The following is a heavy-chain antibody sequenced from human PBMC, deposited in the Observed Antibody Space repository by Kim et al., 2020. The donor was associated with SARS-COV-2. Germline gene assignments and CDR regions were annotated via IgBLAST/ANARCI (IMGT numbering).Heavy chain of an antibody. CDR1: GGSISSGSYY. CDR2: IYTSGST. J-gene: IGHJ6*02. Sequence: SETLSLTCTVSGGSISSGSYYWSWIRQPAGKGLEWIGRIYTSGSTNYNPSLKSRVTISVDTSKNQFSLKLSSVTAADTAVYYCARDRAAYYYGMDVWGQGTTVTVSS. CDR3: ARDRAAYYYGMDV. D-gene: IGHD6-25*01. V-gene: IGHV4-61*02.